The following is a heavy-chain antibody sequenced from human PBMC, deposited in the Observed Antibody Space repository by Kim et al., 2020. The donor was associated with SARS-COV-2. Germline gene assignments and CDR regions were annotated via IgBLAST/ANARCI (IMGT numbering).Heavy chain of an antibody. D-gene: IGHD3-22*01. J-gene: IGHJ4*02. V-gene: IGHV4-59*01. CDR2: IYYSGST. CDR1: GGSIRSYY. CDR3: ASRSSGSYPFDH. Sequence: SETLSLTYTVSGGSIRSYYWSWIRQPPGKGLEWIGHIYYSGSTKYNPSLKSRVTISVDTSKNQFSLKLSSVTAADTAMYYCASRSSGSYPFDHWGQGTLV.